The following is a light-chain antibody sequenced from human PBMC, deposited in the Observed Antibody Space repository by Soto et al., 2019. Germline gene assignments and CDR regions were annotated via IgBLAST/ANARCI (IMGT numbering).Light chain of an antibody. V-gene: IGLV2-14*01. J-gene: IGLJ1*01. CDR1: SSDVGGYNY. CDR3: SSYTTSGTYV. CDR2: DVS. Sequence: QSALTQPASVSGSPGQSITISCTGTSSDVGGYNYVSWHQQHPGKVPKLMIYDVSYRPSGVSNRFSGSKSGNTASLTISGLQAEDEADYYCSSYTTSGTYVFGTGTKVTVL.